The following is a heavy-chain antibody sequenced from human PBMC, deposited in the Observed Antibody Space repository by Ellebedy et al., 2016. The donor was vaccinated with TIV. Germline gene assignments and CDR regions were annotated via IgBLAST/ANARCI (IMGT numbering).Heavy chain of an antibody. V-gene: IGHV3-30*03. Sequence: GESLKISCAASGFTFSSYGMHWVRQAPGKGLEWVAVISYDGSNKYYADPVKGRFTISRDNSKNTLYLQMNSLRAEDTAVYYCASGRDSSGYTSGAYYFDYWGQGTLVTVSS. CDR1: GFTFSSYG. CDR3: ASGRDSSGYTSGAYYFDY. D-gene: IGHD3-22*01. CDR2: ISYDGSNK. J-gene: IGHJ4*02.